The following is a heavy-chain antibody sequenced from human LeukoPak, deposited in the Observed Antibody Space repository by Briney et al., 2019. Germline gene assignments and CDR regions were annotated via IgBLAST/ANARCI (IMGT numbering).Heavy chain of an antibody. CDR3: ARSSGYPDRRSDY. V-gene: IGHV4-34*01. J-gene: IGHJ4*02. D-gene: IGHD5-18*01. CDR2: INHSGST. CDR1: GGSFSGYY. Sequence: SETLSLTCAVYGGSFSGYYWSWIRQPPGKGLEWIGEINHSGSTNYNPSLKSRVTISVDTSKNQFSLKLSSVTAADTAVYYCARSSGYPDRRSDYWGQGTLVTVSS.